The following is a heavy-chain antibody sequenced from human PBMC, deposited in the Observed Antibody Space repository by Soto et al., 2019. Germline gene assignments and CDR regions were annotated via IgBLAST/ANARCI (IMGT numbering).Heavy chain of an antibody. V-gene: IGHV4-59*01. CDR3: ARFRRGARLRCHGGGCYFDY. CDR2: IYYSGST. D-gene: IGHD4-17*01. CDR1: GGSISSYY. J-gene: IGHJ4*02. Sequence: SETLSLTCTVSGGSISSYYWSWIRQPPGKGLEWIGYIYYSGSTNYNPSLKSRVTISVDTSKNQFSLKLSSVTTADTAVYYCARFRRGARLRCHGGGCYFDYWGQGTLVTVSS.